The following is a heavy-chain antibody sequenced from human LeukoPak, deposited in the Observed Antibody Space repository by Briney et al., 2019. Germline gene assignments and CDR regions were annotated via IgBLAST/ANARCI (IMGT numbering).Heavy chain of an antibody. D-gene: IGHD1-20*01. CDR1: GGSVSDYY. Sequence: PSETLSLTCTVSGGSVSDYYWSWIRQTAGKELEWIGRVYTGGSTNYNPSLKSRVTISVDTSKNQFSLKLSSVTAADTAVYYCARTNNWKDWFDPWGQGTLVTVSS. CDR2: VYTGGST. CDR3: ARTNNWKDWFDP. V-gene: IGHV4-4*07. J-gene: IGHJ5*02.